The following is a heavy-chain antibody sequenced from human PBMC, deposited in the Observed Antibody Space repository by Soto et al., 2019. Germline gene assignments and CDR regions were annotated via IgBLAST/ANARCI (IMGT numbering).Heavy chain of an antibody. CDR3: ARDPLGDLNDY. V-gene: IGHV4-39*02. Sequence: SETLSLTCTVSGGSISSSSYYWGWIRQPPGKGLEWIGSIYYSGSTYYNPSLKSRVTISVDTSKNQFSLKLSSMTAADTAVYYCARDPLGDLNDYWGQGTLVTSPQ. D-gene: IGHD3-16*01. CDR2: IYYSGST. CDR1: GGSISSSSYY. J-gene: IGHJ4*02.